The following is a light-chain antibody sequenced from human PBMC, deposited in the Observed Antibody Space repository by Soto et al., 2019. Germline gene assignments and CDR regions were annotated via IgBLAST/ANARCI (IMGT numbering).Light chain of an antibody. CDR3: QHHGSSPPIT. V-gene: IGKV3-20*01. CDR2: DAS. Sequence: ELVLTQAPVTLSFLTREIPTLSCSASQSVSSSYLAWYQQKPGQAPRLLIYDASSRATGIPDRFSGGGSGTDFTLTISRLEPEDFAVYYCQHHGSSPPITFGQGTRREI. CDR1: QSVSSSY. J-gene: IGKJ5*01.